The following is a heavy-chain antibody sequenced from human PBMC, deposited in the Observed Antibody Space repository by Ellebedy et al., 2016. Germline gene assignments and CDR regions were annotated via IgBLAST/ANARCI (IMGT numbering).Heavy chain of an antibody. CDR3: AKTSGWGYGEN. V-gene: IGHV1-18*04. J-gene: IGHJ4*02. Sequence: ASVKVCCXASGYTFTTFSITWVRQVPGQGLEWMGFVNTFSGNTKFAQKFQGRVSMTTDSSTHTAYMDLRSLRSDDTAMYYCAKTSGWGYGENWGQGTLVTVSS. CDR2: VNTFSGNT. D-gene: IGHD3-10*01. CDR1: GYTFTTFS.